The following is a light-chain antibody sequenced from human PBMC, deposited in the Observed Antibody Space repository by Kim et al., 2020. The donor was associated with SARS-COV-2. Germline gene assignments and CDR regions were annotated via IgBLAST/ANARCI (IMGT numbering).Light chain of an antibody. CDR3: SSYTSSSTVV. V-gene: IGLV2-14*03. J-gene: IGLJ2*01. Sequence: GQSIIISCTGTSSDVCGYKYVSWYQQHPGKAPKLMIYDVSNRPSGVSNLFSGSRSGNTDSLTISGLQAEDEADYYCSSYTSSSTVVFGGGTQLTVL. CDR1: SSDVCGYKY. CDR2: DVS.